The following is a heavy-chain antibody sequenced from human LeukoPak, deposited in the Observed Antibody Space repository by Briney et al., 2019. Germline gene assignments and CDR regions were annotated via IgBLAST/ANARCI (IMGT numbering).Heavy chain of an antibody. J-gene: IGHJ4*02. CDR2: ISGDGGET. D-gene: IGHD6-19*01. CDR3: GKSGSRDWDYFEY. V-gene: IGHV3-23*01. Sequence: GGSLTLSCGASGFTFSSYAMHGVRQARGKGLEWGSTISGDGGETHYADSVRGRFNISRANSKNTLFMQMNRLRAEDTAVYYCGKSGSRDWDYFEYWGQGTLVTASS. CDR1: GFTFSSYA.